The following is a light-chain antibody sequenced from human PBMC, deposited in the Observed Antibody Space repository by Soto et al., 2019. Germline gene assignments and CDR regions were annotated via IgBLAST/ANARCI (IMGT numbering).Light chain of an antibody. J-gene: IGLJ2*01. V-gene: IGLV1-44*01. CDR3: ATWDDSLNGRV. Sequence: QPVLTQPPSVFGTPGQRVTISCSGSRSNIGSNAVNWYQQFPGAAPKLLIYTDSQRPSGVPDRISGAKSATSASLAISGLQSDDEAFYYCATWDDSLNGRVFGGGTKVTVL. CDR1: RSNIGSNA. CDR2: TDS.